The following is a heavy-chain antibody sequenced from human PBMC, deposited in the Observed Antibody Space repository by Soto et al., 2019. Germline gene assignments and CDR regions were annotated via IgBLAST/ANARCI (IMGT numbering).Heavy chain of an antibody. D-gene: IGHD3-22*01. CDR3: TTDSQSTMIVVGFDY. V-gene: IGHV3-15*07. CDR1: GFTFSNAW. J-gene: IGHJ4*01. CDR2: IKSKTDGGTT. Sequence: GGSLRLSCAASGFTFSNAWINWVRQAPGKGLEWVGRIKSKTDGGTTDFAAPVKGRFAISRDDSKDMVYLQMNSLKTEDTGINYGTTDSQSTMIVVGFDYWGHGTLVTVSS.